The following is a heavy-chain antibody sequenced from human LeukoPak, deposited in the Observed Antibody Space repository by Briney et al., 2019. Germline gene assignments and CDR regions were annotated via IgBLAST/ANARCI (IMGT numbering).Heavy chain of an antibody. Sequence: GGSLRLSCAASGFTFSSYAMSWVRQAPGKGLEWVSAISGSGGSTYYADSVKGRFTISRDNSKNTLYLQMNSLKTEDTAVYYCTVNDFWSGYYAIDYWGQGTLVTVSS. V-gene: IGHV3-23*01. D-gene: IGHD3-3*01. CDR2: ISGSGGST. CDR3: TVNDFWSGYYAIDY. J-gene: IGHJ4*02. CDR1: GFTFSSYA.